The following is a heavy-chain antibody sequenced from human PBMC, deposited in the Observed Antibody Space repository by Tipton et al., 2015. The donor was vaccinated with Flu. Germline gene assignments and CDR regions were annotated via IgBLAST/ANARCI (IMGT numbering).Heavy chain of an antibody. J-gene: IGHJ4*02. Sequence: TLSLTCTVSSGSIRSTNYFCAWIRQPPGKRLELIGSIYPTGTTYNNPSLKSRVTITVDTSKSQFSLMLRSVTAADTAVYYCARLSYYDVDLKNFYFDYWGQGALVTVSS. CDR1: SGSIRSTNYF. CDR3: ARLSYYDVDLKNFYFDY. V-gene: IGHV4-39*01. D-gene: IGHD3-10*02. CDR2: IYPTGTT.